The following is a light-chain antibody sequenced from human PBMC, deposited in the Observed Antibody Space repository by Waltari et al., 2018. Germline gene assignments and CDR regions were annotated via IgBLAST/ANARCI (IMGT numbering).Light chain of an antibody. J-gene: IGLJ1*01. V-gene: IGLV2-11*01. CDR2: NVN. CDR3: CSYAGGNTYV. Sequence: QSALTQPRPVSGSPGQSVTISCTGTSSNVGGYNYVFWYQHRPDKAPKLMIYNVNNRPSGVPDRVSGSKSANTASLTISGFQAEDEADYYCCSYAGGNTYVFGTGTKVTVL. CDR1: SSNVGGYNY.